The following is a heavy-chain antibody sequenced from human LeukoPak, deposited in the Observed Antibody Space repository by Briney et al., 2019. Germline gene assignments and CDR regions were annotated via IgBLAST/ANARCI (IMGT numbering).Heavy chain of an antibody. Sequence: ASVKVSCKAAGYTFTGYYMHLGRQAPGQGLEWMGRINLNSGGTNYAQKFQGRVTMTRDTSISTAYMELSRLRSDDTAVYYCARDPRYCSGGSCYQFDYWGQGTLVTVSS. CDR3: ARDPRYCSGGSCYQFDY. J-gene: IGHJ4*02. V-gene: IGHV1-2*06. CDR1: GYTFTGYY. CDR2: INLNSGGT. D-gene: IGHD2-15*01.